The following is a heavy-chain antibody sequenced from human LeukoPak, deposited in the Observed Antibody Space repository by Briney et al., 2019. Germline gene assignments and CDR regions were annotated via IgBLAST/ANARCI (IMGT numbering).Heavy chain of an antibody. V-gene: IGHV1-24*01. CDR3: ATMVRGVGHYYYYYMDV. D-gene: IGHD3-10*01. CDR2: FDPEDGET. CDR1: GYTLTELS. Sequence: ASVKVSCKVSGYTLTELSMHWARQAPGKGLEWMGGFDPEDGETIYAQKFQGRVTMTEDTSTDTAYMELSSLRSEDTAVYYCATMVRGVGHYYYYYMDVWGKGTTVTISS. J-gene: IGHJ6*03.